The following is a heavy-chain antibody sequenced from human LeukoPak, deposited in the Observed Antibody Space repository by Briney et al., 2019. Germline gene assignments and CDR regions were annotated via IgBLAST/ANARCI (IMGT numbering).Heavy chain of an antibody. CDR2: IYYSGST. V-gene: IGHV4-39*02. CDR3: SREYSSGSDY. Sequence: SKTLSLTCTVSGGSISSSSYYWGWIRQPPGKGLEWIGSIYYSGSTYYNPSLKSRVTISVDTSKNQFSLKLSSVTAADTAVYYCSREYSSGSDYWGQGTLVTVSS. CDR1: GGSISSSSYY. D-gene: IGHD6-19*01. J-gene: IGHJ4*02.